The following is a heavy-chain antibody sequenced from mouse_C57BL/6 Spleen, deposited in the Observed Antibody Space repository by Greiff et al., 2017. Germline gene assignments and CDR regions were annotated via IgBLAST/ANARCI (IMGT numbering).Heavy chain of an antibody. Sequence: VQLQQPGAELVKPGASVKLSCKASGYTFTSYWMQWVKPRPGQGLEWIGEIDPSDSYTNYNQKFKGKATLTVDTSSRTAYMPLSNLTSEDSAVYYCARRIRGFAYWGQGTLGNGSA. CDR2: IDPSDSYT. CDR1: GYTFTSYW. J-gene: IGHJ3*01. V-gene: IGHV1-50*01. CDR3: ARRIRGFAY.